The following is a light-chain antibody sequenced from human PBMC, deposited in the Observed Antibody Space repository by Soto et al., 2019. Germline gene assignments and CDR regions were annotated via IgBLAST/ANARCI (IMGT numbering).Light chain of an antibody. CDR1: QSVSSN. J-gene: IGKJ2*01. V-gene: IGKV3D-15*01. CDR3: QQYNNWTQT. CDR2: DTS. Sequence: EIVMTQSPATLSVSPGERATLSCRASQSVSSNLAWYQQKPGQAPRLLIYDTSLRATGTPARFSGSGSGTEFTLTISSLQSEDFAVYYCQQYNNWTQTFGQGTKLEI.